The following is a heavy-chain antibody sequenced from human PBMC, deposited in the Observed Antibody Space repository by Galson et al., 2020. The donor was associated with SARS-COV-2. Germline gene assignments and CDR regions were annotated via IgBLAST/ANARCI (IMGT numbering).Heavy chain of an antibody. CDR1: GFTFSIYA. CDR3: ARSLSGSYHAFDF. V-gene: IGHV3-30*04. D-gene: IGHD1-26*01. Sequence: GGSLRLSCAASGFTFSIYAMHWVRQAPGKGLEWVAFISYDGTNKYYADSVKGRFTISRDNSKNTLYLQMNSLRPEDTTVYYCARSLSGSYHAFDFWGQGTMVTVS. CDR2: ISYDGTNK. J-gene: IGHJ3*01.